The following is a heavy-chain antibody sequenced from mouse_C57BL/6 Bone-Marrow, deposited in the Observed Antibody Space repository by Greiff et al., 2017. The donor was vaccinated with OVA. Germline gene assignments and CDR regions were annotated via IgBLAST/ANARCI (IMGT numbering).Heavy chain of an antibody. D-gene: IGHD4-1*02. CDR1: GYTFTCYC. CDR2: IDPSDSYT. V-gene: IGHV1-69*01. J-gene: IGHJ4*01. CDR3: ARPTGFYAMDY. Sequence: QVQLQQPGAELVMPGASVKLSCKASGYTFTCYCMHWVKQRPGQGLEWIGEIDPSDSYTNYNQKFKGKSTLTVDKSSSTAYMQLSSLTSEDSAVYYCARPTGFYAMDYWGQGNAVTVSA.